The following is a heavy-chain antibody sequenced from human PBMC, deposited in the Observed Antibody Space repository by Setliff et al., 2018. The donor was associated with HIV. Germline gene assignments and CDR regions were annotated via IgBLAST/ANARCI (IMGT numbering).Heavy chain of an antibody. CDR3: AASGALTDWTYY. CDR2: IHSGGNT. Sequence: PSETLSLTCTVSGGSIIANYWSWIRQPPGKGLEWIGYIHSGGNTKYISSLRSRATISVDTSKNQFSLKLISVTAADTAVYYCAASGALTDWTYYWGQGALVTVSS. CDR1: GGSIIANY. D-gene: IGHD3-9*01. J-gene: IGHJ4*02. V-gene: IGHV4-59*12.